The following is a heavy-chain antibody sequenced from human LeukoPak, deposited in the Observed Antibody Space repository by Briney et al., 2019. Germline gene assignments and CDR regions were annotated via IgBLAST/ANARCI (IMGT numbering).Heavy chain of an antibody. CDR2: ISGSGGST. J-gene: IGHJ6*02. CDR1: GFTFSSYA. Sequence: GGSLRLSCAASGFTFSSYAMSWVRQAPGKGLEWVSAISGSGGSTYYADSGKGRFTISRDNSKNTLYLQMTSLRAEDTAVYYCANDQLLGRNYYYGMDVWGQGTTVTVSS. V-gene: IGHV3-23*01. D-gene: IGHD1-7*01. CDR3: ANDQLLGRNYYYGMDV.